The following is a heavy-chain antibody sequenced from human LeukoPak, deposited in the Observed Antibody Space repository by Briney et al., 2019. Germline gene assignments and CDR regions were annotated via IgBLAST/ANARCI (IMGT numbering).Heavy chain of an antibody. Sequence: PGGSLRLSCAASGFTFSSYAMHWVRQAPGKGLEWVAVTSYDGSNKYYADSVKGRFTISRDNSKNTLYLQMNSLRAEDTAVYYCARAMLGSTYYDSSGYQAQWGQGTLVTVSS. D-gene: IGHD3-22*01. J-gene: IGHJ4*02. CDR2: TSYDGSNK. CDR1: GFTFSSYA. CDR3: ARAMLGSTYYDSSGYQAQ. V-gene: IGHV3-30-3*01.